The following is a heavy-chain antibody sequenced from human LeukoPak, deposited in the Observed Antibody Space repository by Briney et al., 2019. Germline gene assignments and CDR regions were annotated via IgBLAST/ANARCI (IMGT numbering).Heavy chain of an antibody. CDR2: IIPIFGTA. D-gene: IGHD3-22*01. J-gene: IGHJ4*02. Sequence: GASVKVSCKASGGTFSSYAISRVRQAPGQGLEWMGGIIPIFGTANYAQKFQGRVTITADESTSTAYMELSSLRSEDTAVYYCARGPTQAAYYYDSSGYYPPLDYWGQGTLVTVSS. CDR3: ARGPTQAAYYYDSSGYYPPLDY. V-gene: IGHV1-69*13. CDR1: GGTFSSYA.